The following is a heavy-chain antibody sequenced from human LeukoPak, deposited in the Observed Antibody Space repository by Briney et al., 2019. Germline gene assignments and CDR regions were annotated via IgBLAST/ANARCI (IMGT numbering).Heavy chain of an antibody. J-gene: IGHJ3*02. CDR3: ARDPGEWLLPDAAFDI. CDR2: ISAYNGNT. V-gene: IGHV1-18*01. Sequence: ASVKVSCKASGYTFTSYGISWVRQAPGQGLEWMGWISAYNGNTNYAQKLQGRVTMTTDTSTSTAYMELRSLRSEDTAVYYCARDPGEWLLPDAAFDIWGQGTMVTVSS. CDR1: GYTFTSYG. D-gene: IGHD3-3*01.